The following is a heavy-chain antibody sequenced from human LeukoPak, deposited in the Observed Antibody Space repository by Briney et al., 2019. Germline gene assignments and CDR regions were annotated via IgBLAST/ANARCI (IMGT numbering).Heavy chain of an antibody. J-gene: IGHJ3*02. CDR2: IYYSGST. V-gene: IGHV4-59*12. CDR1: GGSISSYY. D-gene: IGHD3-9*01. CDR3: ARDMGGGILTGYYPPAHPSAFDI. Sequence: SSETLSLTCTVSGGSISSYYWSWIRQPPGKGLEWIGYIYYSGSTNYNPSLKSRVTISVDTSKNQFSLKLSSVTAADTAVYYCARDMGGGILTGYYPPAHPSAFDIWGQGTMVTVSS.